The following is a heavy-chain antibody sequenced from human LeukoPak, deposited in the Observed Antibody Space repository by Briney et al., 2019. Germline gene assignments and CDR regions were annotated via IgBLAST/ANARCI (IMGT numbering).Heavy chain of an antibody. Sequence: SETLSLTCTVSGGSISSYYWSWIRQPPGKGLEWIGYIYCSGSTNYNPSLKSRVTISVDTSKNQFSLKLSSVTAADTAVYYCARRGISSSWYGEWFDPWGQGTLVTVSS. J-gene: IGHJ5*02. CDR3: ARRGISSSWYGEWFDP. CDR2: IYCSGST. D-gene: IGHD6-13*01. V-gene: IGHV4-59*08. CDR1: GGSISSYY.